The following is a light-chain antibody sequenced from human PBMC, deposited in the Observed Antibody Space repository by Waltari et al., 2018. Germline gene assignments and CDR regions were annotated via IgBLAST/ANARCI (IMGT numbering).Light chain of an antibody. CDR1: SSDGGGYKY. CDR2: YVS. V-gene: IGLV2-14*03. J-gene: IGLJ3*02. CDR3: SSYTSSTVV. Sequence: QSDLTQPASVSGSPGQSITISCTGTSSDGGGYKYVSWYQQHPGKAPKLLIYYVSHRPSGVSNRFSGSKSGNTASLTISWLQASYEADYYCSSYTSSTVVFGGGTNLTVL.